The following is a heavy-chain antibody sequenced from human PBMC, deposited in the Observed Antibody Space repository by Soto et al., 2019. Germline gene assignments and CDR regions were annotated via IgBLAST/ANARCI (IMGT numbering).Heavy chain of an antibody. J-gene: IGHJ4*02. CDR1: GGAFSGYY. Sequence: SETLSLTCAVYGGAFSGYYWSWIRQPPGKGLEWIGEINHSGSTNYNPSLKSRVTISVDTSKNQFSLKLSSVTAADTAVYYCARGHCSGGSCYSFDYWGQGTLVTVSS. V-gene: IGHV4-34*01. D-gene: IGHD2-15*01. CDR3: ARGHCSGGSCYSFDY. CDR2: INHSGST.